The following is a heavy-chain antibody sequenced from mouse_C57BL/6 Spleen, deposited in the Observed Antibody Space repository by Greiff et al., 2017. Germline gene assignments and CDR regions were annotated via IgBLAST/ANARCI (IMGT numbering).Heavy chain of an antibody. V-gene: IGHV5-12*01. CDR3: ASGNYSNYYAMDY. CDR1: GFTFSDYY. D-gene: IGHD2-5*01. Sequence: EVQGVESGGGLVQPGGSLKLSCAASGFTFSDYYMYWVRQTPEKRLEWVAYISNGGGSTYYPDTVKGRFTISRDNAKNTLYLEMSRLRTEDTAMYYCASGNYSNYYAMDYWGQGTAVSVSS. CDR2: ISNGGGST. J-gene: IGHJ4*01.